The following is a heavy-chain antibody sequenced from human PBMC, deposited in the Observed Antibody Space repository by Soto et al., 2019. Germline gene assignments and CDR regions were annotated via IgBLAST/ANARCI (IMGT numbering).Heavy chain of an antibody. D-gene: IGHD6-6*01. V-gene: IGHV4-39*02. Sequence: PSETLSLTCTVSGGSISSGGYYWSWIRQHPGKGLEWIGNIYYSGSTYYNPSLKSRVTISVDTSKNQFSLKLSSVTAADTAVYYCARESIAARLFVDYWGQGTLVTVSS. CDR2: IYYSGST. CDR1: GGSISSGGYY. CDR3: ARESIAARLFVDY. J-gene: IGHJ4*02.